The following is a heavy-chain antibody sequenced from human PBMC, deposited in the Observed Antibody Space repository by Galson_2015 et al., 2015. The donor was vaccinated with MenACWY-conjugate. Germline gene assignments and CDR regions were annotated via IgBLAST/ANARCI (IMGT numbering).Heavy chain of an antibody. V-gene: IGHV1-18*01. CDR3: ARGGLGYCRSTSCPANWFDP. J-gene: IGHJ5*02. CDR2: ISPYNGNT. Sequence: SVKVSCKASGYTFTNYGITWVRQAPGQGLEWVGWISPYNGNTNYTQKFQGRVTMTTDTPTTTAYMELRSLRSDDTAVYYCARGGLGYCRSTSCPANWFDPWGQGTLVTVSS. D-gene: IGHD2-2*01. CDR1: GYTFTNYG.